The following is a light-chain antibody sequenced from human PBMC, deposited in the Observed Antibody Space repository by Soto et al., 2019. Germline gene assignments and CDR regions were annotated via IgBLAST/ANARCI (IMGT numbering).Light chain of an antibody. Sequence: DIQMTQSPSTVSGSVGDRVTITCRATQDISTGLAWYQQKPGKAPKLLIYAASRLQGGVPSRFSGSGSGTDFTLTISTLQPADFATYYCQQANSFPLTFGGGTKVDLK. CDR2: AAS. CDR3: QQANSFPLT. J-gene: IGKJ4*01. V-gene: IGKV1-12*01. CDR1: QDISTG.